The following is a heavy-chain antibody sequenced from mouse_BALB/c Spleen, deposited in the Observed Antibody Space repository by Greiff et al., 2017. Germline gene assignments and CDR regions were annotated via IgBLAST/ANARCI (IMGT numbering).Heavy chain of an antibody. Sequence: EVKLVESGAELVRPGALVKLSCKASGFNIKDYYMHWVKQRPEQGLEWIGWIDPENGNTIYDPKFQGKASITADTSSNTAYLQLSSLTSEDTAVYYCAGFAYWGQGTLVTVSA. CDR3: AGFAY. CDR1: GFNIKDYY. V-gene: IGHV14-1*02. J-gene: IGHJ3*01. CDR2: IDPENGNT.